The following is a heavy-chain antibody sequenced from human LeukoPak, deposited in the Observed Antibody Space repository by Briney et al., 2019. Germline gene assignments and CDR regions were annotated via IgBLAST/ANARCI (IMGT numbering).Heavy chain of an antibody. V-gene: IGHV3-23*01. CDR1: GFTFSSYA. Sequence: GGSLRLSCAASGFTFSSYAMSWGRQAPGKGLEWVSAITGRTYYADSVKGRLTVSRDNSKNMLYLQMSSLTADDTAVYYCAKAFRDYDSSSYSAFDIWGQGTMVTVSS. J-gene: IGHJ3*02. D-gene: IGHD6-13*01. CDR2: ITGRT. CDR3: AKAFRDYDSSSYSAFDI.